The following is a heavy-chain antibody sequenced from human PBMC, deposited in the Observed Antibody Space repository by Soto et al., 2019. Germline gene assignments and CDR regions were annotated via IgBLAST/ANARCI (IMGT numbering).Heavy chain of an antibody. V-gene: IGHV1-8*01. J-gene: IGHJ3*02. CDR1: GDSITSYD. CDR3: ARRPGSHKPFDI. D-gene: IGHD3-10*01. Sequence: VASVKLSCKACGDSITSYDINWVRQATGQGLEWMGWMNPNSGNTGYAQKFQGRVTMTRNTSISTAYMELSSLRSEDTAVYYCARRPGSHKPFDIWGQGTMVTVSS. CDR2: MNPNSGNT.